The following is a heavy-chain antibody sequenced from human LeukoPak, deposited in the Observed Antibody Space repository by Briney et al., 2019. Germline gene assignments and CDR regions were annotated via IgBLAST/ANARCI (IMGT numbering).Heavy chain of an antibody. V-gene: IGHV4-39*07. CDR3: ARENYDFWSGAPHFDY. CDR2: IYYSGST. Sequence: SETLSLTGTVSGGSMSISSYYWGWIRQTPGEGLEWIGSIYYSGSTYYNPSLKRRVTISVDTSKNQFSLKLSSVTAADTAVYYCARENYDFWSGAPHFDYWGQGTLVTVSS. D-gene: IGHD3-3*01. J-gene: IGHJ4*02. CDR1: GGSMSISSYY.